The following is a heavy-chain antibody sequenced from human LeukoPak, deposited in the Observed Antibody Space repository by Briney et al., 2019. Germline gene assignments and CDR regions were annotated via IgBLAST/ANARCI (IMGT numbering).Heavy chain of an antibody. CDR3: ARGLAHGGIANWFDP. CDR2: IFSSGST. J-gene: IGHJ5*02. Sequence: SETLSLTCSVPGGSLNGFSHYWGGIRQPPGKGLEWIGCIFSSGSTYYNPSLQRRVTISLDTSNDHFSLKVRSVTAADTAVYFCARGLAHGGIANWFDPWGQGTLVTVAS. CDR1: GGSLNGFSHY. D-gene: IGHD2-21*01. V-gene: IGHV4-39*07.